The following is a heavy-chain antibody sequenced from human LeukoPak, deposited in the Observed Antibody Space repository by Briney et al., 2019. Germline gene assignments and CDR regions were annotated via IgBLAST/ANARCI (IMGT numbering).Heavy chain of an antibody. Sequence: SETLSLTCAVSGASFNVYYGGWARHPPGRGLEWIGEINHSGYTNDSPSLQSRVTLPIDTSRKQFSLNLRSVTVADTGIYYCTRMTTGHDYWGQGTLVTVSS. CDR1: GASFNVYY. D-gene: IGHD4-17*01. CDR3: TRMTTGHDY. V-gene: IGHV4-34*01. J-gene: IGHJ4*02. CDR2: INHSGYT.